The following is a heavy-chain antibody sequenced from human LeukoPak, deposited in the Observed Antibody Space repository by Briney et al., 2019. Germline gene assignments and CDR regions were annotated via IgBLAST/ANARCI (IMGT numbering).Heavy chain of an antibody. Sequence: GGSLRLSCAASGFSFSSYGLHWVRQAPGKGLEWVAVIYFDTKNIHYADSVKGRFTVSKDDSKNTLYLQMNSLRAEDTAVYYCARESCLNAVCYTGEGAFDIWGQGTMVTVSS. CDR3: ARESCLNAVCYTGEGAFDI. CDR2: IYFDTKNI. D-gene: IGHD2-8*01. J-gene: IGHJ3*02. CDR1: GFSFSSYG. V-gene: IGHV3-33*01.